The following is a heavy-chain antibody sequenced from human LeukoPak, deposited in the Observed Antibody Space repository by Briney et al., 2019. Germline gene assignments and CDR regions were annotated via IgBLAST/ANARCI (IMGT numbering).Heavy chain of an antibody. J-gene: IGHJ4*02. V-gene: IGHV4-39*01. D-gene: IGHD3-10*01. Sequence: SETLSLTCTVSGGSISSSSYYWGWLRQPPGKGLEWIGSIYYSGSTYYNPSLKSRVTISVDTSKNQFSLKLSSVPAADTAVYYCARHSGATYYYGSGSPTTFDYWGQGTLVTVSS. CDR1: GGSISSSSYY. CDR3: ARHSGATYYYGSGSPTTFDY. CDR2: IYYSGST.